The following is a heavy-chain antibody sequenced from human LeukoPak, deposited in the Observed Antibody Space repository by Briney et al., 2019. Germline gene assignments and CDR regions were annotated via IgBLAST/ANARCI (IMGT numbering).Heavy chain of an antibody. Sequence: SETLSLTCPVSGGSISSSSYYWGWIRQPPGKGLEWIGSIYYSGSTYYNPSLKSRVTISVDTSKNQFSLKLSSVTAADTAVYYCASYRGSDIDYWGQGTLVTVSS. D-gene: IGHD3-10*01. CDR1: GGSISSSSYY. CDR3: ASYRGSDIDY. J-gene: IGHJ4*02. V-gene: IGHV4-39*01. CDR2: IYYSGST.